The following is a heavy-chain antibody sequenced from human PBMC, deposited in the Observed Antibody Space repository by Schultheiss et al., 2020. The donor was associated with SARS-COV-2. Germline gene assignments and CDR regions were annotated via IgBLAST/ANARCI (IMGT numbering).Heavy chain of an antibody. V-gene: IGHV4-59*01. CDR1: GGSFSGYY. D-gene: IGHD2-8*01. CDR3: AKMEGVRDAFDI. J-gene: IGHJ3*02. CDR2: IYYSGST. Sequence: SETLSITCAVYGGSFSGYYWSWIRQPPGKGLEWIGYIYYSGSTNYNPSLKSRVTISVDTSKNQFSLKLSSVTAADTAVYYCAKMEGVRDAFDIWGQGTMVTVSS.